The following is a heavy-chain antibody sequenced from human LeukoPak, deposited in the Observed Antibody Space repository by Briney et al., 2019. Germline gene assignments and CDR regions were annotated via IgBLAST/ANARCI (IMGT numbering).Heavy chain of an antibody. D-gene: IGHD6-6*01. V-gene: IGHV4-34*01. J-gene: IGHJ4*02. CDR2: INLGGST. Sequence: SETLSLTCAVYGGSFPGYYWTWIRQPPGKGLEWIGEINLGGSTNYNPSLKSRVTISVDTSKNQFSLNLNSVTAADTAAYYCARGGVAARLGYWGQGTLVTVSS. CDR3: ARGGVAARLGY. CDR1: GGSFPGYY.